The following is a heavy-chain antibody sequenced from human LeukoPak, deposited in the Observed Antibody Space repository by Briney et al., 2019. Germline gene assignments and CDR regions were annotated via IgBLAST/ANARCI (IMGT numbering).Heavy chain of an antibody. V-gene: IGHV4-31*03. CDR3: ARNSDTSGYYFDY. J-gene: IGHJ4*02. CDR2: IYYSASA. D-gene: IGHD3-22*01. CDR1: GDSINSVGYY. Sequence: SQTLSLTCTVSGDSINSVGYYWSWIRQHPGKGLEWIGYIYYSASAYYNPSPKSRVSISVDTSKNQFSLKLSAVTAADTAMYYCARNSDTSGYYFDYWGQGTLVTVSS.